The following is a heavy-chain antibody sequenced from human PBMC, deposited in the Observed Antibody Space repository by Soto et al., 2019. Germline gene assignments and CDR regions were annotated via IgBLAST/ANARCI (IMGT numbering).Heavy chain of an antibody. CDR1: GFTFDDYA. V-gene: IGHV3-9*01. CDR3: AKGWDTGMVQTAYYYYGMDG. CDR2: ISWNSGSI. Sequence: EVQLVESGGGLVQHGRSLRLSCAASGFTFDDYAMHWVRQAPGKGLEWVSGISWNSGSIGYADSVKGRFTISRDNDKNSLYLQMNRRRAEDTALYYCAKGWDTGMVQTAYYYYGMDGWGQGTTVTVSS. J-gene: IGHJ6*02. D-gene: IGHD5-18*01.